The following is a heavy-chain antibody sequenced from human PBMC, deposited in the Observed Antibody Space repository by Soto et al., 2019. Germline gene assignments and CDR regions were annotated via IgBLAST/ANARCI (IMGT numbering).Heavy chain of an antibody. Sequence: QVHLVQSGAEVKKPGASVKVSCKASGYTFTNYYMHWVRQAPGQGLEWMGLINPSGGSTSYAQKFQGRVTMTRDTSTSTVYMELSSLRSEDTAVYYCAREVGGAFDIWGQGTMVTVSS. CDR1: GYTFTNYY. CDR3: AREVGGAFDI. J-gene: IGHJ3*02. V-gene: IGHV1-46*03. CDR2: INPSGGST. D-gene: IGHD1-26*01.